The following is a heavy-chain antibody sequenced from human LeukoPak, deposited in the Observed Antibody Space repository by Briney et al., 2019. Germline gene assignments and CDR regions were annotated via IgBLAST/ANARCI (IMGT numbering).Heavy chain of an antibody. CDR3: AKADSYGGNSFDY. V-gene: IGHV3-30*18. CDR1: GFTFSSYG. CDR2: ISYDGSNK. J-gene: IGHJ4*02. D-gene: IGHD4-23*01. Sequence: PGRSLRLSCAASGFTFSSYGMHWVRQAPGKGLEWVAVISYDGSNKYYADSVKGRFTISRDNSKNTLYLQMNSLRAEDAAVYYCAKADSYGGNSFDYWGQGTLVTVSS.